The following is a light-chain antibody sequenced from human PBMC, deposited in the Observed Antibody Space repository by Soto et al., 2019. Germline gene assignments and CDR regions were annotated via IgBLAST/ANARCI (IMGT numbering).Light chain of an antibody. CDR1: HSISSW. V-gene: IGKV1-5*03. CDR2: KAS. CDR3: QQYNSYPWT. Sequence: DIPMTQSPSTLSASVGDRVTITCRASHSISSWLAWYQQKPGKAPKLLIYKASSLESGVPSRFSGSGSGTEFTLTISSLQPDDFATYYCQQYNSYPWTFGQGPKVEIK. J-gene: IGKJ1*01.